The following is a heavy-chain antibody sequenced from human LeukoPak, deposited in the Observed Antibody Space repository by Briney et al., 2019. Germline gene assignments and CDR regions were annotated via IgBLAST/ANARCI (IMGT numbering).Heavy chain of an antibody. Sequence: PGGSLRPSCAASGFTFTDYNMSWVRQPPRKWLEWVSDISSSSSTIYYADSVKGRFTSAKDNGNSSLYLQMTRLRAADTAVYYCPRAYSGDTYGYHYWGQGTLVTVSS. CDR2: ISSSSSTI. J-gene: IGHJ4*02. CDR1: GFTFTDYN. CDR3: PRAYSGDTYGYHY. V-gene: IGHV3-48*01. D-gene: IGHD5-18*01.